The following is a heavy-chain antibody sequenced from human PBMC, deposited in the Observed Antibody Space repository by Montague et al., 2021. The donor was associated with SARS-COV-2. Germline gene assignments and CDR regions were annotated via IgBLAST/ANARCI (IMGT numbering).Heavy chain of an antibody. CDR2: IRQSGRT. J-gene: IGHJ4*02. D-gene: IGHD3-22*01. CDR1: GGSFGDDH. Sequence: SETLSLTCAVYGGSFGDDHWSWIRQPPGKGLEWIGKIRQSGRTNYNPSLESRVTISVDTSKNQFSLKLTSVTAADTGLYFCARGHLSVSMIVVVFTSASYYFDYWGQGAQVTVSS. V-gene: IGHV4-34*01. CDR3: ARGHLSVSMIVVVFTSASYYFDY.